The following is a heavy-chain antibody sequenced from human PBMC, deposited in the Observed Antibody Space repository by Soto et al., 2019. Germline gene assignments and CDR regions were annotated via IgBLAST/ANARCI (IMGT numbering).Heavy chain of an antibody. J-gene: IGHJ6*02. CDR3: ARAPYTTYYYYGMDV. D-gene: IGHD1-26*01. Sequence: PSETLSLTCTVSGGSISSYYWSWIRQPPGKGLEWIGYIYYSGSTNYNPSLKSRVTISVDTSKNQFSLKLSSVTAADTAVYYCARAPYTTYYYYGMDVWGQGTTVTASS. V-gene: IGHV4-59*01. CDR1: GGSISSYY. CDR2: IYYSGST.